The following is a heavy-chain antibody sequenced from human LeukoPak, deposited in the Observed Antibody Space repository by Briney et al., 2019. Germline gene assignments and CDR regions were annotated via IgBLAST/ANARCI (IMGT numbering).Heavy chain of an antibody. CDR3: ARGLSHSKDI. CDR1: GGSMSSYD. V-gene: IGHV4-4*07. Sequence: SETLSLTCTDTGGSMSSYDWSWIRHTAGKGLKWIGRVYTSGNTNYIPSLKSRVTMSVDTSKNQFSLKLASVTAADTAVYYCARGLSHSKDIWGQGTMVTVSS. J-gene: IGHJ3*02. CDR2: VYTSGNT.